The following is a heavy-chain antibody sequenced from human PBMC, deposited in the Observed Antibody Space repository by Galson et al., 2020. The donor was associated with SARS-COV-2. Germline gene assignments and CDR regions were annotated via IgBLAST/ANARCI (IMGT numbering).Heavy chain of an antibody. CDR1: GFNFSNCP. D-gene: IGHD3-9*01. V-gene: IGHV3-23*01. CDR3: AKEVPMTGRTDEYFQH. J-gene: IGHJ1*01. CDR2: TSGSGDTT. Sequence: GESLRLSCAASGFNFSNCPMSWVRQAPGQGLEWVSETSGSGDTTSYADSVQGRFTISRDTSKNTLYLQMNSLRAEDTAIYYCAKEVPMTGRTDEYFQHWGQGTLVTVSS.